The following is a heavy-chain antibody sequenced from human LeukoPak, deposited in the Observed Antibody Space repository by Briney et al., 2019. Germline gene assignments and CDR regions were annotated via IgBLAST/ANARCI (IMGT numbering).Heavy chain of an antibody. CDR2: IYTSGST. CDR3: ARGLVWVIGLNPHGDAFDY. Sequence: SETLSLTCTVSGGSISSGSYYWSWIRQPAGKGLEWIGRIYTSGSTNYNPSLKSRVTMSVDTSKNQFSLKLSSVTAADTAVYYCARGLVWVIGLNPHGDAFDYWGQGTLVTVSS. CDR1: GGSISSGSYY. D-gene: IGHD3-10*01. J-gene: IGHJ4*02. V-gene: IGHV4-61*02.